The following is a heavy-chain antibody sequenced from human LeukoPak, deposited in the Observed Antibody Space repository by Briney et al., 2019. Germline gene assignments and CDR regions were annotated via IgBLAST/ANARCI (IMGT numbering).Heavy chain of an antibody. D-gene: IGHD6-6*01. J-gene: IGHJ4*02. CDR2: ISWNSGSI. CDR1: GFTFSSYA. CDR3: ARGLSGYASSLGY. V-gene: IGHV3-9*01. Sequence: GGSLRLSCAASGFTFSSYAMHWVRQAPGKGLEWVSGISWNSGSIGYADSVKGRFTISRDNAKNSLYLQMNSLRAEDTALYYCARGLSGYASSLGYWGQGTLVTASS.